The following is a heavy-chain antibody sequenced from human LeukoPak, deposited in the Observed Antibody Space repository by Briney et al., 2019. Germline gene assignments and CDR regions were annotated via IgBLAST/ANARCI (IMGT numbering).Heavy chain of an antibody. V-gene: IGHV1-58*01. Sequence: SVKVSCKASGFTFTSSAVQWVRQARGQRLEWIGWIVVGSGNTNYAQKFQVRVTITRDMSTSTAYMELSSLRSEDTAVYYCAAATYCGGDCTAGPWYFDLWGRGTLVTVSS. D-gene: IGHD2-21*02. J-gene: IGHJ2*01. CDR3: AAATYCGGDCTAGPWYFDL. CDR1: GFTFTSSA. CDR2: IVVGSGNT.